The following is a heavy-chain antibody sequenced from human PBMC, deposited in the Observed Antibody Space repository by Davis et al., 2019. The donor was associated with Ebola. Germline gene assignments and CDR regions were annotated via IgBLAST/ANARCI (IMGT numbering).Heavy chain of an antibody. D-gene: IGHD6-6*01. CDR3: ARGPIMLVPGLDY. J-gene: IGHJ4*02. CDR2: INHSGST. V-gene: IGHV4-34*01. CDR1: GGSFSGYY. Sequence: MPSETLSLTCAVYGGSFSGYYWSWIRQPPGKGLEWIGEINHSGSTNYNPSLKSRVTISVDTSKNQFSLKLSSVTAADTAVYYCARGPIMLVPGLDYWGQGTLVTVSS.